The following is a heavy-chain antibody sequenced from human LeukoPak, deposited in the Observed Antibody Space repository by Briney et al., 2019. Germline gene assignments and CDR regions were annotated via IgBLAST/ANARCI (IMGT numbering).Heavy chain of an antibody. Sequence: GGSLRLSCVASGFTVSSNYMSWVRPAPGKGVEWGSVVYGGGNTYYADSVKGRFTVSRDNSRNTLYLQMNSLIAEDTAMYYCARAQMAAAGPFDYWGLGTLVTVSS. CDR3: ARAQMAAAGPFDY. J-gene: IGHJ4*02. CDR2: VYGGGNT. CDR1: GFTVSSNY. D-gene: IGHD6-13*01. V-gene: IGHV3-66*01.